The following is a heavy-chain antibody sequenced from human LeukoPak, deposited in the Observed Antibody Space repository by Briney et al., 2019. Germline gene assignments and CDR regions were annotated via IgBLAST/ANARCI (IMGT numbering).Heavy chain of an antibody. Sequence: SETLSLTCAVYGGSFSGYYWSWFRQPPGKGLEWIGEINHSGSTNYNPSLKSRVTISVDTSKNQFSLKLSSVAAADTAVYYCARDGGSGWYNYWGQGTLVTVSS. CDR3: ARDGGSGWYNY. V-gene: IGHV4-34*01. J-gene: IGHJ4*02. CDR1: GGSFSGYY. D-gene: IGHD6-19*01. CDR2: INHSGST.